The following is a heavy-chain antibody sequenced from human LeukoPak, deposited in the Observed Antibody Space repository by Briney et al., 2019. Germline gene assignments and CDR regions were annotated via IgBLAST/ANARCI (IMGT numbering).Heavy chain of an antibody. CDR1: GFTFSNYG. D-gene: IGHD6-19*01. CDR3: AKDQGIAVAGTDDAFDI. CDR2: IAYDGSNE. J-gene: IGHJ3*02. Sequence: GGSLTLSCAASGFTFSNYGMHWVRQAPGKGLEWVAVIAYDGSNEYYAEFVKGRFTISRDNSKNTLYLQMYSLRAEDTAVYFCAKDQGIAVAGTDDAFDIWGQGTRVTVSS. V-gene: IGHV3-30*18.